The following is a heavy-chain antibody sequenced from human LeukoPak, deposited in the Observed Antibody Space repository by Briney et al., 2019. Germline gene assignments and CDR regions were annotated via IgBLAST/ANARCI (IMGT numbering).Heavy chain of an antibody. CDR1: GYTFINYG. CDR3: ARGEGFPGRRWFDP. Sequence: ASVEVSCKASGYTFINYGITWVRQAPGQGLEWMGWISPYNGNTKYLQKFQGRVTMTTDTSTSTAYMELSSLRSEDTAVYYCARGEGFPGRRWFDPWGQGTLVTVSS. J-gene: IGHJ5*02. V-gene: IGHV1-18*01. CDR2: ISPYNGNT.